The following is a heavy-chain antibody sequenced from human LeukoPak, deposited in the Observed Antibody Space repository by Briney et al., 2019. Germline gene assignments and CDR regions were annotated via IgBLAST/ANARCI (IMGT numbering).Heavy chain of an antibody. CDR1: GFTFSSYE. CDR2: IGTSDSST. D-gene: IGHD3-22*01. CDR3: ARYGDSSVYYSADAFDI. V-gene: IGHV3-48*03. Sequence: GGSLRLSCAASGFTFSSYEMNWVRQAPGKGLEWVSYIGTSDSSTYYADSVKGRFTIFRDNAKNSLYLQMNSLRAEDTAVYYCARYGDSSVYYSADAFDIWGQGTMVTVPS. J-gene: IGHJ3*02.